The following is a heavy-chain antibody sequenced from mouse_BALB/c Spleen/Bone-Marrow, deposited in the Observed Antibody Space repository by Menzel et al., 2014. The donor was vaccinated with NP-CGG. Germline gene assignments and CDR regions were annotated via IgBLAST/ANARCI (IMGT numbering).Heavy chain of an antibody. D-gene: IGHD2-10*01. CDR3: ARSYYGNYYAMDY. V-gene: IGHV1-67*01. J-gene: IGHJ4*01. CDR2: ISTYSGNT. CDR1: GYTFTDYA. Sequence: VQLVESGPELVRPGVSVKISCKGSGYTFTDYAMHWVQKSHANSLEWIGVISTYSGNTNYNQKIKGKAKMTVDKSSSTTYMELARLTSEDSAIYCCARSYYGNYYAMDYWGQGTSVTVSS.